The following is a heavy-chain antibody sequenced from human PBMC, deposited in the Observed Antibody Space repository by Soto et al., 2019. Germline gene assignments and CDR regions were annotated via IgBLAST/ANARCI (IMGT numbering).Heavy chain of an antibody. CDR3: ARIKLVVFFFKKEKAYDMDV. J-gene: IGHJ6*02. CDR1: GFTLSNYA. V-gene: IGHV3-48*02. CDR2: ISSDSRYI. Sequence: GGSLRLSCAASGFTLSNYAVNWIRQAQGKGLEWVSYISSDSRYIYYGDSVKGRFTISRDNARNSVYLQMNSLRDEDTAVYYCARIKLVVFFFKKEKAYDMDVWGQGTPVTV. D-gene: IGHD2-8*02.